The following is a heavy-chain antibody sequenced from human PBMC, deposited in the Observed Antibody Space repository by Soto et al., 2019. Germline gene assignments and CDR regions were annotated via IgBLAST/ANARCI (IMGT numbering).Heavy chain of an antibody. Sequence: ASVKVSCKASGYTFTSYGISWVRQAPGQGLEWMGWISAYNGNTNYAQKLQGRVTMTTDTSTSTAYMELRSLRSDDTAVYYCARANNQCLVHWFDPWGQGTLVTVSS. V-gene: IGHV1-18*01. CDR3: ARANNQCLVHWFDP. D-gene: IGHD6-19*01. J-gene: IGHJ5*02. CDR1: GYTFTSYG. CDR2: ISAYNGNT.